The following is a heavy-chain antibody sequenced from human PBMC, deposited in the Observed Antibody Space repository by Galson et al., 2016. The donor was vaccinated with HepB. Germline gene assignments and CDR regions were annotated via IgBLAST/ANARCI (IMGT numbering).Heavy chain of an antibody. CDR2: ISYDGSNK. CDR3: VKDTGAVMVADSTDAFDI. V-gene: IGHV3-30*18. D-gene: IGHD2-15*01. J-gene: IGHJ3*02. Sequence: SLRLSCAASEFSFSYYGMHWVRQAAGKGLEWVAVISYDGSNKYYADSVKGRFTISRDNSKNTLYLQMNSLIVEDTAVYYCVKDTGAVMVADSTDAFDIWGXGXMVTVSS. CDR1: EFSFSYYG.